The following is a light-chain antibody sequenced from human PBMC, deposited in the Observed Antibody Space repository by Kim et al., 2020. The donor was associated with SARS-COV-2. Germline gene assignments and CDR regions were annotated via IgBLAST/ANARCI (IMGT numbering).Light chain of an antibody. CDR2: EVT. CDR3: CAYAGLSTLV. V-gene: IGLV2-8*01. J-gene: IGLJ1*01. Sequence: GQSVTITCTGTSSDICEYDFVSWYQQRPGQVPKLVIYEVTKRPSGVPDRFSGSKSGNTASLTVSGLQSEDEAQYYCCAYAGLSTLVFGTGTKVTVL. CDR1: SSDICEYDF.